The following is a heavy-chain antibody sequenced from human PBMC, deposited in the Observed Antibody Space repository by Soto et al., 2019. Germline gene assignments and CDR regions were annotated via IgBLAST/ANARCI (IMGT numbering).Heavy chain of an antibody. D-gene: IGHD4-17*01. J-gene: IGHJ4*02. Sequence: EVQLGESGGGLGQPGGALRISFRGYGLNLSNEWFGWVRPASGEGLEWVANINQDGSEKYYVHSVKGRFTISRDNVENSLSLQLNRLRAEDTAVYYCVVYGYGVSAAAHWGQGTLVTVSS. V-gene: IGHV3-7*03. CDR3: VVYGYGVSAAAH. CDR1: GLNLSNEW. CDR2: INQDGSEK.